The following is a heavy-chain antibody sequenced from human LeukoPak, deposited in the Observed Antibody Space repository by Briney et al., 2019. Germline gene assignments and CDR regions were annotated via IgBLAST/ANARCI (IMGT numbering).Heavy chain of an antibody. Sequence: GGSLRLSCEASGFSFSTVPMSWVRQVPGKGLECVSYIIASGDSAYYADSVRGRFTISRDNSKNTLYLQMDDLRAEDSAVYYCATHILFWSGLFDSWGQGALVTVSS. J-gene: IGHJ4*02. CDR2: IIASGDSA. CDR3: ATHILFWSGLFDS. CDR1: GFSFSTVP. V-gene: IGHV3-23*01. D-gene: IGHD3-3*01.